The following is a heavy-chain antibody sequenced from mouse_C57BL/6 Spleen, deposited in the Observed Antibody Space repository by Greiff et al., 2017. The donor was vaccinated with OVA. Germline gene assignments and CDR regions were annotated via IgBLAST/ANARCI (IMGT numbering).Heavy chain of an antibody. Sequence: EVQLQQSGPELVKPGASVKMSCKASGYTFTDYNMHWVKQSHGKSLEWIGYINPNNGGTSYNQKFKGKATLTVNKSSSTAYMELRSLTSEDSAVYYCARVRGPTGYQHYFDYWGQGTTLTVSS. CDR2: INPNNGGT. V-gene: IGHV1-22*01. CDR1: GYTFTDYN. D-gene: IGHD2-14*01. J-gene: IGHJ2*01. CDR3: ARVRGPTGYQHYFDY.